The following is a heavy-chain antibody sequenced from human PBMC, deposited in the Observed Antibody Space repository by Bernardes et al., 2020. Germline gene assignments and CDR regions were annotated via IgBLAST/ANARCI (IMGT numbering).Heavy chain of an antibody. CDR1: GGSINNYY. CDR3: ARMTVAITGTTGWFDP. CDR2: IYYSGST. D-gene: IGHD1-20*01. V-gene: IGHV4-59*08. J-gene: IGHJ5*02. Sequence: SETLSLTCTVSGGSINNYYWSWIRQPPGKGLEWIGYIYYSGSTYYNPSLKSRVTISVDTSKNQFSLKLSSVTAADTAVYYCARMTVAITGTTGWFDPWGQGTLVTVSS.